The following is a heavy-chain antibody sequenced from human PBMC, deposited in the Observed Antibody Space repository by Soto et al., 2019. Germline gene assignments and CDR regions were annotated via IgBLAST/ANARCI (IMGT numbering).Heavy chain of an antibody. CDR1: GFTFSDHY. Sequence: EVQLVESGGGLVQPGGSLRLSCAASGFTFSDHYMDWVRQAPGKGLEWVGRSKNKADSYTTEYAASVKGRFTISRDGSNNSRFLQMNSLKTEDTAVYYCTVWGSGNDFGAAWGQGILVTVSS. CDR3: TVWGSGNDFGAA. D-gene: IGHD3-10*01. V-gene: IGHV3-72*01. CDR2: SKNKADSYTT. J-gene: IGHJ4*02.